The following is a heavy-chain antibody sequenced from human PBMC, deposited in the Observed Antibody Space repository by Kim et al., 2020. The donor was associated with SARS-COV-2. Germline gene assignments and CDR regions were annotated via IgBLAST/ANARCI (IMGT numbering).Heavy chain of an antibody. J-gene: IGHJ4*02. CDR1: GYTFTTYH. CDR2: ISAYNGYT. CDR3: VRGGTSPFDY. Sequence: ASVKVSCKPSGYTFTTYHITWVRQAPGQGLEWMGWISAYNGYTNYAQKLQGRVTMTTDTSTSTAYMELTSLRSDDTAVYYCVRGGTSPFDYWGQGTLVTVSS. V-gene: IGHV1-18*01. D-gene: IGHD2-2*01.